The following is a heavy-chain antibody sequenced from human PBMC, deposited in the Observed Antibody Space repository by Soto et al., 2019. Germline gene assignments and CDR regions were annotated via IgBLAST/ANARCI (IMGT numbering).Heavy chain of an antibody. J-gene: IGHJ5*02. CDR2: TYYSGNT. CDR1: GGSVGGGSYY. V-gene: IGHV4-61*03. CDR3: ARDSVLAYYSRHRNPYWFDP. D-gene: IGHD3-10*01. Sequence: SETLSLTCAVSGGSVGGGSYYWSWIRQLLGKGLEWIGYTYYSGNTDYNPSLRGRASISVNKVKNHFSLQLTSVTAADTAIYYCARDSVLAYYSRHRNPYWFDPLGQGTLVTFSS.